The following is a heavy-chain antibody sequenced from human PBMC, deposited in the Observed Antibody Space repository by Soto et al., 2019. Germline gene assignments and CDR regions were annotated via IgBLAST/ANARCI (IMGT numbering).Heavy chain of an antibody. Sequence: SETLSLTCAVYGGSFSGYYWSWIRQPPGKGLEWIGEINHSGSTNYNPSLKSRVTISVDTSKNQFSLKLSSVTAADTAVYYCARDRLLWFGETKNNWFDPWGQGTLVTVSS. CDR1: GGSFSGYY. V-gene: IGHV4-34*01. CDR2: INHSGST. CDR3: ARDRLLWFGETKNNWFDP. J-gene: IGHJ5*02. D-gene: IGHD3-10*01.